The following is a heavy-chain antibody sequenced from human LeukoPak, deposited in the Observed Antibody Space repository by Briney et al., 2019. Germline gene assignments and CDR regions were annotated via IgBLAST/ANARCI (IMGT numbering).Heavy chain of an antibody. D-gene: IGHD2-2*01. CDR2: ISYDGSNK. CDR1: GFTFSSYG. CDR3: AKDACSSTSCYDPLRYFDY. V-gene: IGHV3-30*18. J-gene: IGHJ4*02. Sequence: GRSLRLSCAASGFTFSSYGMHWVRQAPGKGLEWVAVISYDGSNKYYADSVKGRFNIYRDNSKNTLYLQMNSLRAEDTAVYYCAKDACSSTSCYDPLRYFDYWGQGTLVTVSS.